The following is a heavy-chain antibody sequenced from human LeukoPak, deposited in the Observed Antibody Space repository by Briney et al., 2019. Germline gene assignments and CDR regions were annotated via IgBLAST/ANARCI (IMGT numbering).Heavy chain of an antibody. J-gene: IGHJ4*02. V-gene: IGHV6-1*01. Sequence: SQTLSLTCAISGDSVSSNSAAWNWIRQSPSRGLEWLGRTYYRSKWYNDSAESLKTLITINPDTSKNQFSLRLNSVTPEDTAVYYCARDQQREGGFDYWGQGTLVTVSS. CDR2: TYYRSKWYN. CDR3: ARDQQREGGFDY. CDR1: GDSVSSNSAA. D-gene: IGHD1-1*01.